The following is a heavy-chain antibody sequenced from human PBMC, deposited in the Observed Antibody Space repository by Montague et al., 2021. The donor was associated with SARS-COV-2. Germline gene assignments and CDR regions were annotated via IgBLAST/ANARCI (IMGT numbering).Heavy chain of an antibody. D-gene: IGHD3-9*01. J-gene: IGHJ6*02. CDR3: ARTYYDILTGYDVGMDV. Sequence: PALVQPTQTLTLTCTFSGFPLSTSGMCVSWIRQPPGKALEWLARIDWDDDKYYSTSLKTRLTISKDTSKNQVVLTMTNMDPVDTATYYCARTYYDILTGYDVGMDVWGQGTTVTVSS. V-gene: IGHV2-70*11. CDR1: GFPLSTSGMC. CDR2: IDWDDDK.